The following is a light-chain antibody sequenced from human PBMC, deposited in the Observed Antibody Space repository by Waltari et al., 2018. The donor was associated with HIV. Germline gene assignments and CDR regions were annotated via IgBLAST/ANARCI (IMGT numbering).Light chain of an antibody. CDR3: QSADSSGTYV. Sequence: SYELTQPPSVSVSPGQTARITCSGDALPKKYVYWYQQRPGQAPVLVMYKDSERPSGIPERFSGSSSGKTVTLTISGVQAEDEAAYYCQSADSSGTYVFGTGTKVTVL. V-gene: IGLV3-25*03. J-gene: IGLJ1*01. CDR1: ALPKKY. CDR2: KDS.